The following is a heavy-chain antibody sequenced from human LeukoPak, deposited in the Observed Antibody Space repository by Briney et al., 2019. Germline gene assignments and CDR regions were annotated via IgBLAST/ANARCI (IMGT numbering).Heavy chain of an antibody. Sequence: GGSLRLSCAASGFAFSSYWMHWVRQAPGKGLVWVSRISSDGSATSYADSVKGRFTISRDNAKNTLYLQMNSLRAEDTAVYYCAKFWGAAGTLNYGMDVWGQGTMVTVSS. D-gene: IGHD6-13*01. J-gene: IGHJ6*02. CDR2: ISSDGSAT. CDR3: AKFWGAAGTLNYGMDV. CDR1: GFAFSSYW. V-gene: IGHV3-74*01.